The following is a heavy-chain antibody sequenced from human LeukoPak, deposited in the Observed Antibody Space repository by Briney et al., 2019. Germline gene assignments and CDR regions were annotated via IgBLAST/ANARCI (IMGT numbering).Heavy chain of an antibody. CDR3: ARSIAARPEDWFDP. V-gene: IGHV1-69*05. CDR1: GGTFSSYA. D-gene: IGHD6-6*01. J-gene: IGHJ5*02. Sequence: SVKVSCKASGGTFSSYAISWVRQAPGQGLEWMGRIIPIFGTANYAQKFQGRVTITTGESTSTAYMELSSLRSEDTAVYYCARSIAARPEDWFDPWGQGTLVTVSS. CDR2: IIPIFGTA.